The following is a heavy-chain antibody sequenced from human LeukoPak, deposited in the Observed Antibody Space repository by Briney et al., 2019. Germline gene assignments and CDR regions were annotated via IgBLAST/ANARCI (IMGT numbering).Heavy chain of an antibody. J-gene: IGHJ4*02. Sequence: ASVKVSCKASGGTFSTFPISWVRQAPGQGLEWIGGIIPIFGPNYAQKFQGRATISADLATATAYMELSSLTSEDMSVHYCATGKDRSGYYYSLDYWGQGTLVAVSS. V-gene: IGHV1-69*01. D-gene: IGHD3-22*01. CDR2: IIPIFGP. CDR1: GGTFSTFP. CDR3: ATGKDRSGYYYSLDY.